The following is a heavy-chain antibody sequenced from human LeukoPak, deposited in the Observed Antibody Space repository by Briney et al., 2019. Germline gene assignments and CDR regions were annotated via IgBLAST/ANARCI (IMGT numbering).Heavy chain of an antibody. CDR2: ISYDGIYK. D-gene: IGHD2/OR15-2a*01. V-gene: IGHV3-30*03. J-gene: IGHJ4*02. Sequence: PGGSLRLSCAASGFTFSSYAMHWVRQAPGKGLEWVALISYDGIYKFCADSVKGRFTISRDNSKNTLYLQMDSLRAEDTAVYYCVSFYETYWGRGTLVTVSS. CDR3: VSFYETY. CDR1: GFTFSSYA.